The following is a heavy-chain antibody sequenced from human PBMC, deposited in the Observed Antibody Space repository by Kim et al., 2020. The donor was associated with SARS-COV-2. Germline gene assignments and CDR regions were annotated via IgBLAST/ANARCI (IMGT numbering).Heavy chain of an antibody. CDR2: ISNDATGT. V-gene: IGHV3-23*01. CDR3: AEREGYHGSGYVGV. J-gene: IGHJ6*02. CDR1: GFTFSAYG. Sequence: GGSLRLSCAVSGFTFSAYGMNWVRQAPGKGLEWVSAISNDATGTFDADSVTGRFTISRDNSKNILYLQMNSLRVEDTAVYYCAEREGYHGSGYVGVWGQGTTVTVSS. D-gene: IGHD3-10*01.